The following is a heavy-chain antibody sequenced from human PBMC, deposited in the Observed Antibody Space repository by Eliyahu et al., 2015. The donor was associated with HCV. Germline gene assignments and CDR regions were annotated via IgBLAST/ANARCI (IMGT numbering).Heavy chain of an antibody. CDR2: VISKSAGGTT. Sequence: EVHLVESGGDLVKPGGSLRLSCAASGFTFTXAWMNWVRQAPGKGLEWVGRVISKSAGGTTDYAAPVKGRFDISRDDSKNTLYLQMNSLKSEDTAIYFCTTTFGELDKIFDYWGHGTLVTVSS. CDR3: TTTFGELDKIFDY. J-gene: IGHJ4*01. CDR1: GFTFTXAW. D-gene: IGHD3-10*01. V-gene: IGHV3-15*01.